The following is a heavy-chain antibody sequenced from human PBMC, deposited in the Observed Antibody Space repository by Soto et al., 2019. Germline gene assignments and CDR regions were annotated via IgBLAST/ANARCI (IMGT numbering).Heavy chain of an antibody. Sequence: PGGSLRLSCSASGFTFNTYDMSWVRQAPGKGLEWVSVISGTGGRTSYADSVKGRLTISRDNSKDTLYLQMESLRAEDTAVYYCAKEEGRYYYMDVWGKGTTVTVSS. J-gene: IGHJ6*03. V-gene: IGHV3-23*01. CDR1: GFTFNTYD. CDR2: ISGTGGRT. CDR3: AKEEGRYYYMDV.